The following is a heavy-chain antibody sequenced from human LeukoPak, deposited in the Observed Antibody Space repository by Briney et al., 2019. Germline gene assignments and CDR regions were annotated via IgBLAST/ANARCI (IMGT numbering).Heavy chain of an antibody. Sequence: GASVKVSCKASGYTFTSYGISWVRQAPGQGVEGMGWINAYNGNTNYAQKLQGRVTMTTDTSTSTAYMELMSLRSDDTAVYYCARDRGDIVVVVAAEYRFDPWGQGTLVTVSS. J-gene: IGHJ5*02. V-gene: IGHV1-18*01. CDR1: GYTFTSYG. CDR3: ARDRGDIVVVVAAEYRFDP. CDR2: INAYNGNT. D-gene: IGHD2-15*01.